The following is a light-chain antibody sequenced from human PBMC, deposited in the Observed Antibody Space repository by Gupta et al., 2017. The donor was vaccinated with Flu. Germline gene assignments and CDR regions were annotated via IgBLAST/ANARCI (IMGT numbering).Light chain of an antibody. J-gene: IGKJ4*01. Sequence: LQQSPAPLSLSPGERATLSCRASQDINDYLAWYQQRPGQAPSLLIYDASNRATGIPTRFGASGSGTDFTLTISGLEPEDFAVYFCQQRFNWPRTFGGGTKVE. CDR2: DAS. V-gene: IGKV3-11*01. CDR1: QDINDY. CDR3: QQRFNWPRT.